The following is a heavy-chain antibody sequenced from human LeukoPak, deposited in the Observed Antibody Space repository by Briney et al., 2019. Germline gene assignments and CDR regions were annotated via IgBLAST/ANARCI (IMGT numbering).Heavy chain of an antibody. CDR2: IYYSGST. CDR3: ARAYGYSYPIDC. Sequence: SETLSLTCTVSGGFISSYYWSWIRQPPGKGLKWIGYIYYSGSTNYNPSLKSRVTISVDTSKNQFSLKLTSVTAADTAVYYCARAYGYSYPIDCWGQGTLVTVSS. D-gene: IGHD5-18*01. V-gene: IGHV4-59*01. J-gene: IGHJ4*02. CDR1: GGFISSYY.